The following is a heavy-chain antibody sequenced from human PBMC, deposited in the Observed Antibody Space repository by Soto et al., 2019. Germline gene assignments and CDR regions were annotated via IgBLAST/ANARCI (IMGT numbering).Heavy chain of an antibody. Sequence: QVWLVQSGAEVKKSGSSVKVSCMASGGTFSSYTVNWLRQAPGRGLEWMGRVIPVLTTTDYAQKFRGRVTITADKSANAVYMELTSLSSEDTAIYYCARRRYCGYDCYHKHYYGMDVWGQGTTVTVAS. D-gene: IGHD2-21*02. CDR3: ARRRYCGYDCYHKHYYGMDV. V-gene: IGHV1-69*08. J-gene: IGHJ6*02. CDR1: GGTFSSYT. CDR2: VIPVLTTT.